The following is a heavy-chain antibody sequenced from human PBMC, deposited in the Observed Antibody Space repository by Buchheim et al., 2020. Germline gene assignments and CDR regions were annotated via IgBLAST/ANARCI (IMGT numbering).Heavy chain of an antibody. V-gene: IGHV3-30*18. CDR3: AKGVNAVDFDY. D-gene: IGHD1-1*01. CDR1: GFTFSSYG. CDR2: ISYDGSNK. Sequence: QVQLVESGGGVVQPGRSLRLSCAASGFTFSSYGMHWVRQAPGKGLEWVAIISYDGSNKYYADSVKGRFTISRDNSKNTLYLQMNSLRAEDTAVYYCAKGVNAVDFDYWGQGTL. J-gene: IGHJ4*02.